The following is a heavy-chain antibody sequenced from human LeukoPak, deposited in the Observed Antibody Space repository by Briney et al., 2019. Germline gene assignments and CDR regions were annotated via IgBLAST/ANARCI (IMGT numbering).Heavy chain of an antibody. CDR1: GYTFTGYY. Sequence: ASVKVSCKASGYTFTGYYMHWVRQAPGQGLEWMGWINPNSGGTNYARKFQGRVTMTRDTSISTAYMELSRLRSDDTAVYYCARDFSSVVPAAICWGQGTLVTVSS. V-gene: IGHV1-2*02. CDR3: ARDFSSVVPAAIC. J-gene: IGHJ4*02. CDR2: INPNSGGT. D-gene: IGHD2-2*02.